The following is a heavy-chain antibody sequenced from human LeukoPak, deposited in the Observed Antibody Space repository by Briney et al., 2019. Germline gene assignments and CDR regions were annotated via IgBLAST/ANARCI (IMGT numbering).Heavy chain of an antibody. J-gene: IGHJ4*02. Sequence: SQTLSLTCALSGDSLSSNSAAWNWLRQSPSRGLEWLGRTYYRSKWYNDYAVSVKSRITINPDTSKNQFSLQLNSVTPEDTAVYYCARDMMVRGVIITRGFDYWGQGTLVTVSS. CDR2: TYYRSKWYN. CDR3: ARDMMVRGVIITRGFDY. D-gene: IGHD3-10*01. CDR1: GDSLSSNSAA. V-gene: IGHV6-1*01.